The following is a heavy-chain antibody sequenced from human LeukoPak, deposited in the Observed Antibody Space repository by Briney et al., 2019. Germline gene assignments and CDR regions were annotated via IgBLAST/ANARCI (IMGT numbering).Heavy chain of an antibody. V-gene: IGHV4-59*01. CDR1: GGSFSSYY. Sequence: SETLSLTCTVSGGSFSSYYCNWIRQPPGKGLEWIGYIYYSGSTDYNPSLKSRVTISVDTSKNQFSLKLNSVTAADTAVYYCAKDTDYYDSSGPWEGYWGQGTLVTVSS. CDR3: AKDTDYYDSSGPWEGY. D-gene: IGHD3-22*01. J-gene: IGHJ4*02. CDR2: IYYSGST.